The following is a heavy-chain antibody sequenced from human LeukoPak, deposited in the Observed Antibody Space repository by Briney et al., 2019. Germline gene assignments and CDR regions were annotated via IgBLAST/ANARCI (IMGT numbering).Heavy chain of an antibody. Sequence: GGSLRLSCAASGFTFSSYSMNWVRQAPGKGLEWVSSISSSSSYIYYADSVKGRFTISRDNAKNTLYLQMNSLRAEDTAVYYCAKSPPGRGYSYGYEHHWGQGTLVTVSS. CDR3: AKSPPGRGYSYGYEHH. CDR1: GFTFSSYS. D-gene: IGHD5-18*01. J-gene: IGHJ4*02. V-gene: IGHV3-21*04. CDR2: ISSSSSYI.